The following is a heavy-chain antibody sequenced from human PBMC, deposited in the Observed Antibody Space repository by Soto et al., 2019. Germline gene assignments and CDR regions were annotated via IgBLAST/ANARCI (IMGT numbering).Heavy chain of an antibody. D-gene: IGHD6-19*01. CDR2: ISAYNGNT. J-gene: IGHJ6*02. Sequence: QVQLVQSGAEVKKPGASVKVSCKASGYTFTSYGISWVRQAPGQGLEWMGWISAYNGNTNYAQKLQGRVTMTTDTSTSTAYMGLGNLRSYDTAGYYCARLGGGWYPMPYYYYGMDVWGQGTTVTVSS. CDR3: ARLGGGWYPMPYYYYGMDV. CDR1: GYTFTSYG. V-gene: IGHV1-18*04.